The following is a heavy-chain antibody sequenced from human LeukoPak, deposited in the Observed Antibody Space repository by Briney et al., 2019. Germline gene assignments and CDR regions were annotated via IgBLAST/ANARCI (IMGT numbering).Heavy chain of an antibody. J-gene: IGHJ4*02. CDR3: ARSPTVAVPAAITSYYFDY. D-gene: IGHD2-2*01. CDR2: INAYNGNT. V-gene: IGHV1-18*01. Sequence: ASVKVSCKASGYTFTSYAISWVRQAPGQGLEWVGWINAYNGNTNYAQKLQGRVTMTTDTSTSTAYMDLRSLRSDDTAVYYCARSPTVAVPAAITSYYFDYWGQGTLVTVSS. CDR1: GYTFTSYA.